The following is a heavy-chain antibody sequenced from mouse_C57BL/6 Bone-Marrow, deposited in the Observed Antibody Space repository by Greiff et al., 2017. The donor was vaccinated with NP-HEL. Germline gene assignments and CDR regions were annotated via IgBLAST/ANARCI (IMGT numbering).Heavy chain of an antibody. V-gene: IGHV8-12*01. CDR3: ARRLYYDYDGGYAMDY. Sequence: QVTLKVSGPGILQSSQTLSLTCSFSGFSLSTSGMGVSWIRQPSGKVLEWLAHIYWDDDKRYNPSLKSRLTISKDTSRNQVFLKITSVDTADTATYYCARRLYYDYDGGYAMDYWGQGTSVTVAS. J-gene: IGHJ4*01. CDR1: GFSLSTSGMG. CDR2: IYWDDDK. D-gene: IGHD2-4*01.